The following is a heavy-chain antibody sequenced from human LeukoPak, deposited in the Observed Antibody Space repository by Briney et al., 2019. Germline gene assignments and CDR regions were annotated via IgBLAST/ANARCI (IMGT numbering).Heavy chain of an antibody. J-gene: IGHJ4*02. CDR1: GGSISSGGYY. CDR3: ARGLNRYYYDSSGYFDY. V-gene: IGHV4-31*03. Sequence: SETLSLTCTVSGGSISSGGYYWSWIRQHPGKGLEWIGCIYYSGSTYYNPSLKSRVTISVDTSKNQFSLKLSSVTAADTAVYYCARGLNRYYYDSSGYFDYWGQGTLVTVSS. CDR2: IYYSGST. D-gene: IGHD3-22*01.